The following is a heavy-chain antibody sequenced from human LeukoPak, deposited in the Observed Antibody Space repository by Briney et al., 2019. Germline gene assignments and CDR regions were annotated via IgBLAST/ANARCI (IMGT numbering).Heavy chain of an antibody. CDR1: GFTFSSYW. CDR3: ATNVYPGH. D-gene: IGHD5/OR15-5a*01. J-gene: IGHJ4*02. CDR2: INSDGSST. V-gene: IGHV3-74*01. Sequence: GGSLRLSCVASGFTFSSYWMHWVREAPGKGLVWVSRINSDGSSTTYAEPVKGRFTISRDNAKNTLYLQMNSLRAEDTAVYYCATNVYPGHWGQGTLVTVSS.